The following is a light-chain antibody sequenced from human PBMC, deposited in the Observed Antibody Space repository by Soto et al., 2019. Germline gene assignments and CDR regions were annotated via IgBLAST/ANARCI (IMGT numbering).Light chain of an antibody. Sequence: QSALTQPASVSGSPGQSITISCTGTSRDVGSYNLVSWYQQHPGKAPKLMIYEGNKRPSGVSNRFSGSKSGNTASLTISGLQAEDEADYYCSSFSDSTTLLFGGGTKLTVL. J-gene: IGLJ2*01. V-gene: IGLV2-23*01. CDR2: EGN. CDR1: SRDVGSYNL. CDR3: SSFSDSTTLL.